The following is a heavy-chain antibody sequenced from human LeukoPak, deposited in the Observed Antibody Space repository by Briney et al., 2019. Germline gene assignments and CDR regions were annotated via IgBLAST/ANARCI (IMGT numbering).Heavy chain of an antibody. V-gene: IGHV3-7*03. CDR1: GFTFSSYW. J-gene: IGHJ4*02. D-gene: IGHD3-10*01. CDR3: ARGGRYYGSGSYYKPYDY. CDR2: IKRDGSEK. Sequence: GGSLRLSCAASGFTFSSYWMSWVRQAPGKGLEWVANIKRDGSEKYYVDSVKGRFTISRDNAKNSLYLQMNSLRAEDTAVYYCARGGRYYGSGSYYKPYDYWGQGTLVTVSS.